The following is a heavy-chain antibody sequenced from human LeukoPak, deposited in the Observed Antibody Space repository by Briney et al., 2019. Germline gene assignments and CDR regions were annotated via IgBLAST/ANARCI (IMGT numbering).Heavy chain of an antibody. D-gene: IGHD3-22*01. Sequence: ASVKVSCKASGYTFTSYGISWVRQAPGQGLEWMGWISAYNGNTNYAQKFQGRVTITADKSTSTAYMELSSLRSEDTAVYYRASRGLGYDSSGYHSWGQGTLVTVSS. CDR2: ISAYNGNT. J-gene: IGHJ4*02. CDR3: ASRGLGYDSSGYHS. V-gene: IGHV1-18*01. CDR1: GYTFTSYG.